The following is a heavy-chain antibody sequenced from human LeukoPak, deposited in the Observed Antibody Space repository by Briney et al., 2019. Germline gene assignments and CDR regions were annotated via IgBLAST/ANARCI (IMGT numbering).Heavy chain of an antibody. CDR2: IYYSGST. J-gene: IGHJ3*02. CDR3: ARDRIVGATLDAFDI. V-gene: IGHV4-30-4*08. Sequence: SQTLSLTCTVSGGSISSGDYYWSWIRQPPGKALEWLGYIYYSGSTYYNPSLKSRVTISVDTSKNQFSLKLSSVTAADTAVYYCARDRIVGATLDAFDIWGQGTMVTVSS. D-gene: IGHD1-26*01. CDR1: GGSISSGDYY.